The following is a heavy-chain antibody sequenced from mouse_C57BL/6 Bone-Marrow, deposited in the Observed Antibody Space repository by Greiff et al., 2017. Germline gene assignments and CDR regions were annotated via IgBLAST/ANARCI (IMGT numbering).Heavy chain of an antibody. CDR3: ARVLFPITTVVDY. CDR1: GFNIKNTY. CDR2: IDPANGNT. J-gene: IGHJ2*01. D-gene: IGHD1-1*01. Sequence: EVQLKESVAELVRPGASVKLSCTASGFNIKNTYMHWVKQRPEQGLEWIGRIDPANGNTKYAPKFQGKATITADTSSNTAYLQLSSLTSEDTAIYYCARVLFPITTVVDYWGQGTTLTVSS. V-gene: IGHV14-3*01.